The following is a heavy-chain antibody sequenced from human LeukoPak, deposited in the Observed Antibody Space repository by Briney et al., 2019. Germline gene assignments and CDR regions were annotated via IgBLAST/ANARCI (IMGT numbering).Heavy chain of an antibody. J-gene: IGHJ4*02. CDR2: ISAYNGNT. Sequence: ASVKVSCKASGYTFTSYGISWVRQAPGQGLEWMGWISAYNGNTNYAQKLQGRVTMTTDTSTSTAYMELRSLRSEDTAVYYCARVSIYYDSSGYYHLFDYWGQGTLVTVSS. V-gene: IGHV1-18*01. CDR1: GYTFTSYG. D-gene: IGHD3-22*01. CDR3: ARVSIYYDSSGYYHLFDY.